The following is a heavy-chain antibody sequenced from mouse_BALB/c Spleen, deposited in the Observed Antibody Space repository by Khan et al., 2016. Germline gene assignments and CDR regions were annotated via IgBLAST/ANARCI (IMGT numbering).Heavy chain of an antibody. CDR3: ARGPNDYSYARDY. CDR1: GYSFTDYT. V-gene: IGHV1S135*01. D-gene: IGHD2-13*01. Sequence: VPLIQSGPELVQPGASVKVSCKASGYSFTDYTMYWVKQSHGKSLEWIGYIDPYNGGTSYNQKFKGKATLTVDKSSSTAFMHLKSLNSQDSAVYYCARGPNDYSYARDYWGQGTSVTVSS. J-gene: IGHJ4*01. CDR2: IDPYNGGT.